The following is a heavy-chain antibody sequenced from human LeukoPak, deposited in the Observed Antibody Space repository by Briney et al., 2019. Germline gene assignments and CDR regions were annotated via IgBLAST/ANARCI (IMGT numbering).Heavy chain of an antibody. D-gene: IGHD6-19*01. CDR1: EFTFSSYA. J-gene: IGHJ4*02. CDR3: AKSGGSSGWFHFDY. Sequence: GGSLRLSCAASEFTFSSYAMSWVRQAPGKGLEWVSGISGSGGSTYYADSVKGRFTISRDNSKNTLYLQMNSLRAEDTAVYYCAKSGGSSGWFHFDYWGQGTLVTVSS. CDR2: ISGSGGST. V-gene: IGHV3-23*01.